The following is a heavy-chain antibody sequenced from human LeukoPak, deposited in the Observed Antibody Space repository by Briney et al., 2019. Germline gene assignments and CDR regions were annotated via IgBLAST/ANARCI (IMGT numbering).Heavy chain of an antibody. J-gene: IGHJ4*02. V-gene: IGHV1-8*01. CDR3: ARDPGYSSSWSN. Sequence: ASVKVSCKASGYTFTSYDINWVRQATGQGLEWMGWMNPNSGNTDYAQKLQGRVTMTTDTSTSTAYMELRSLRSDDTAVYYCARDPGYSSSWSNWGQGTLVTVSS. CDR1: GYTFTSYD. D-gene: IGHD6-13*01. CDR2: MNPNSGNT.